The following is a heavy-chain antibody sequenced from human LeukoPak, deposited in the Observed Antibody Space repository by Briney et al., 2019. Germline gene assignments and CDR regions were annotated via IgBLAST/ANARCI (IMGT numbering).Heavy chain of an antibody. CDR3: ARRLAAAALFDY. V-gene: IGHV4-39*01. CDR2: IYYSGST. J-gene: IGHJ4*02. Sequence: SETLSLTCTVSGGSISSSSYYWGWIRQPPGKGLGWIGSIYYSGSTYYNPSLKSRVTISVDTSKNQFSLKLSSVTAADTAVYYCARRLAAAALFDYWGQGTLVTVSS. CDR1: GGSISSSSYY. D-gene: IGHD6-13*01.